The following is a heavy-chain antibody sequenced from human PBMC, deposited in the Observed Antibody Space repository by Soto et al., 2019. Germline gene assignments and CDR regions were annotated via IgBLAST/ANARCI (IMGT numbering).Heavy chain of an antibody. CDR1: GGSISSYY. J-gene: IGHJ5*02. Sequence: SETLSLTCTVSGGSISSYYWSWIRQPPGRGLEWIGYIYYSGSTNYNPSLKSRVTISVDTSKNQFSLKLSSVTAADTAVYYCARVRGVYSNYENWFDPWGQGTLVTVSS. V-gene: IGHV4-59*01. CDR2: IYYSGST. D-gene: IGHD4-4*01. CDR3: ARVRGVYSNYENWFDP.